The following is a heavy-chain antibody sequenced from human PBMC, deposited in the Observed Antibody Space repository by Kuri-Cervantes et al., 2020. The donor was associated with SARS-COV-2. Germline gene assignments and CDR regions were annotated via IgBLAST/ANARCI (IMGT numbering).Heavy chain of an antibody. J-gene: IGHJ6*02. CDR1: GGSVSSGSYY. Sequence: SETLSLTCTVSGGSVSSGSYYWSWIRQPPGKGLEWIGYIYYSGSTYYNPSLKSRVTISVDTSKNQFSLKLSSVTAADTAVYYCARGLRGTIFGVVIDYYYGMDVWGQGTTVTVSS. CDR2: IYYSGST. V-gene: IGHV4-61*01. CDR3: ARGLRGTIFGVVIDYYYGMDV. D-gene: IGHD3-3*01.